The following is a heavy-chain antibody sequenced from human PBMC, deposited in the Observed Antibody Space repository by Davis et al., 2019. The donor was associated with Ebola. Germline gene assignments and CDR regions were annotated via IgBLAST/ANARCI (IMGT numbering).Heavy chain of an antibody. J-gene: IGHJ3*02. V-gene: IGHV1-46*01. CDR3: ARDSSGYSYGLSAFDI. Sequence: ASVKVSCKASGYTFTSYYMHWVRQAPGQGLEWMGIINPSGGSTSYAQKFQGRVTMTRDTSTSTVYMELSSLRSEDTAVYYCARDSSGYSYGLSAFDIWGQGTMVTVSS. CDR1: GYTFTSYY. D-gene: IGHD5-18*01. CDR2: INPSGGST.